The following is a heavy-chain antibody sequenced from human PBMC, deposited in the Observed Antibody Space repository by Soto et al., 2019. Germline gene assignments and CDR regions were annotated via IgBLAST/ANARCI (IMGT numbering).Heavy chain of an antibody. D-gene: IGHD4-4*01. CDR3: ARDAAFGNYAYNWFDP. CDR1: GFTFTNSA. V-gene: IGHV1-58*01. CDR2: IVVGSGNT. J-gene: IGHJ5*02. Sequence: SVTVSCKASGFTFTNSAVQWVRQARGQRLEWIGWIVVGSGNTNYAQKFQERVTITRDMSTSTAYMELSSLRSDDTAMYYCARDAAFGNYAYNWFDPWGQGTLVTVS.